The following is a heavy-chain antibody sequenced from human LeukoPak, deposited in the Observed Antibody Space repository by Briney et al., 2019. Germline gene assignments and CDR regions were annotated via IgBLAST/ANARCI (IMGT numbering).Heavy chain of an antibody. CDR2: ISYDGSNK. D-gene: IGHD6-13*01. J-gene: IGHJ3*02. Sequence: AGGSLRLSCAASGFTFRSYAMHWVRQAPGKGLEWVAVISYDGSNKYYADSVKGRFTISRDNSKNTLYLQMNSLRAEDTAVYYCARVYRIAIDGLDAFDIWGQGTMVTVSS. CDR1: GFTFRSYA. V-gene: IGHV3-30-3*01. CDR3: ARVYRIAIDGLDAFDI.